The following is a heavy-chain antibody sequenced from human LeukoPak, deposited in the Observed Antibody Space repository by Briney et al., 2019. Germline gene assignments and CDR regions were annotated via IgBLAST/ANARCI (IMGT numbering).Heavy chain of an antibody. Sequence: SETLSLTCAVSGGSFSGLYWNWIRQPPGKGLEWIGEINHGESTNYNPSLKSRVTISVDTSKNQFSLKLRSVTAADTAVYYCARVTGYVIEDYFDYWGQGTLVTVSS. CDR3: ARVTGYVIEDYFDY. D-gene: IGHD3-22*01. CDR2: INHGEST. CDR1: GGSFSGLY. J-gene: IGHJ4*02. V-gene: IGHV4-34*01.